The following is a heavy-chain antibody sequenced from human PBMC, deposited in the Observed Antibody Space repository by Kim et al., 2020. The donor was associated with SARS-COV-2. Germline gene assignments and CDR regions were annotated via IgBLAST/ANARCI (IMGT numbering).Heavy chain of an antibody. CDR2: ISGSRSHI. CDR1: GFTFSYYD. CDR3: ARVAPPQRNNAKQD. J-gene: IGHJ6*02. Sequence: GGSLRLSCTASGFTFSYYDMHWVRQAPGKGLEWVSSISGSRSHIYYADSLEGRFTIARDNAKNSLYLQMNSLRAEDTAIYYCARVAPPQRNNAKQDWGQGTTATVSS. D-gene: IGHD1-1*01. V-gene: IGHV3-21*01.